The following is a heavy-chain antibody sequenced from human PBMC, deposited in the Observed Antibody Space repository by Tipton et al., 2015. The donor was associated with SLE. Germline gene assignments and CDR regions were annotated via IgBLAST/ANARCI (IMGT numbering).Heavy chain of an antibody. CDR2: IYYSGST. CDR1: GGSISSSSYY. J-gene: IGHJ3*02. CDR3: ARDEKGTTVPRDAFDS. D-gene: IGHD4-17*01. V-gene: IGHV4-39*07. Sequence: TLSLTCTVSGGSISSSSYYWGWIRQPPGKGLEWIGSIYYSGSTYYNPSLKSRVTISVDTSKNQFSLKLSSVHAADTAVYYCARDEKGTTVPRDAFDSWGQGTMVTVSS.